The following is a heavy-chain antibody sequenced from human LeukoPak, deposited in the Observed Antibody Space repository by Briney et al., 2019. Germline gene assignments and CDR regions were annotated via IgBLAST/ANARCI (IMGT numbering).Heavy chain of an antibody. CDR3: AKDMAPGTMVMGFDY. V-gene: IGHV3-30*02. CDR1: GFTFSSYG. CDR2: IRYDGSNK. J-gene: IGHJ4*02. Sequence: PGGSLRLSCAASGFTFSSYGMHWVRQAPGKGLEWVAFIRYDGSNKYYADSVKGRFTISRDNSKNTLYLQMNSLRAEDTAVYYCAKDMAPGTMVMGFDYWGRGTLVTVSS. D-gene: IGHD3-10*01.